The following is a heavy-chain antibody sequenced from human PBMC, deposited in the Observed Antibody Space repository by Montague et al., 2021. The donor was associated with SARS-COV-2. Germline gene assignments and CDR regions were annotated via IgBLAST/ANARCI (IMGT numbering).Heavy chain of an antibody. D-gene: IGHD2-2*01. J-gene: IGHJ6*02. CDR1: GGSISSGSYY. V-gene: IGHV4-61*02. CDR2: IYISGST. CDR3: ARTVVVPAAMSRYYGMDV. Sequence: TLSLTCSVSGGSISSGSYYWSWIRQPAGKGLEWIGRIYISGSTNYNPSLKSRVTMSVDTSKNRFSLKLSSVTAADTAVYYCARTVVVPAAMSRYYGMDVWGQGTSVTVSS.